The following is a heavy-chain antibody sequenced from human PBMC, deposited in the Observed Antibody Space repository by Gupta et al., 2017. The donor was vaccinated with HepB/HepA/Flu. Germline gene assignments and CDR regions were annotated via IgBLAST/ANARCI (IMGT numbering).Heavy chain of an antibody. D-gene: IGHD3-10*01. V-gene: IGHV3-23*01. J-gene: IGHJ6*02. Sequence: EAQLLESGGDWVQPGGSLRLSCEASGFIFRNYVMTWVRQAPGRGLEWVASISNSGGSGYYADSVKGRFTISRDNSRKTVNGQMNSLRVEDTAVYYCAKVGAGASYYYYGMDVWGQGTTVTVSS. CDR3: AKVGAGASYYYYGMDV. CDR1: GFIFRNYV. CDR2: ISNSGGSG.